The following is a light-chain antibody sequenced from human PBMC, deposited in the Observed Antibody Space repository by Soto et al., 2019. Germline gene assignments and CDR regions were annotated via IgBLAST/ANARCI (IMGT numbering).Light chain of an antibody. CDR1: SSDVGGYNY. J-gene: IGLJ3*02. V-gene: IGLV2-11*01. Sequence: ALTQPRSVSGSPGQSVTISCTGTSSDVGGYNYVSWYQQHPGKAPKVMIYDVSKRPSGVPDRFSGSKSGNTASLTISGLQAEDEADYYCCSYAGSYLWLFGGGTKLTVL. CDR3: CSYAGSYLWL. CDR2: DVS.